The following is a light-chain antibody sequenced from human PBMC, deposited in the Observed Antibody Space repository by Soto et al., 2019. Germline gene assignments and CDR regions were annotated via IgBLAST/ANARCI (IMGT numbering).Light chain of an antibody. CDR3: QQYYSYPLT. J-gene: IGKJ1*01. Sequence: AIRMTQSPSSLSASTGDRVTIICRASQGISSYLDWYQQKPGKAPKLLIYAASTLQSGVPSRFSGSGSGTDFTLTISSLQSEDFATYYCQQYYSYPLTFGQGTKVEIK. CDR1: QGISSY. CDR2: AAS. V-gene: IGKV1-8*01.